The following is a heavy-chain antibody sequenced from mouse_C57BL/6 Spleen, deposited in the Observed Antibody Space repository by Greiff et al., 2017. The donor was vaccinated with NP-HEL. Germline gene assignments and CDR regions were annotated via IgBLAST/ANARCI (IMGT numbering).Heavy chain of an antibody. CDR2: IYPGSGST. V-gene: IGHV1-55*01. Sequence: QVQLQQPGAELVKPGASVKMSCKASGYTFTSYWITWVKQRPGQGLEWIGDIYPGSGSTNYNEKFKSKATLTVDTSSSTAYMQLSSLTSEDSAVYYCARGGDYGYVLFAYWGQGTLVTVSA. D-gene: IGHD2-2*01. CDR1: GYTFTSYW. CDR3: ARGGDYGYVLFAY. J-gene: IGHJ3*01.